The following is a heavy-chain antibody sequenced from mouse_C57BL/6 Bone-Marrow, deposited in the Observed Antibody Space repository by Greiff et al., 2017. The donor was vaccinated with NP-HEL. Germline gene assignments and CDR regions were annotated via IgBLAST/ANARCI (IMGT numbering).Heavy chain of an antibody. V-gene: IGHV1-42*01. CDR2: INPSTGGT. Sequence: EVKLQQSGPELVKPGASVKISCKASGYSFTGYYMNWVKQSPEKSLEWIGEINPSTGGTTYNQKFKAKATLTVDKSSSTAYMQLKSLTSEDSAVYYCARGWDRAYWGQGTLVTVSA. CDR1: GYSFTGYY. CDR3: ARGWDRAY. D-gene: IGHD3-3*01. J-gene: IGHJ3*01.